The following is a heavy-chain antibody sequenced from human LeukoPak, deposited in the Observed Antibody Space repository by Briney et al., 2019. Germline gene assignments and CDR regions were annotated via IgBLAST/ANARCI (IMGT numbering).Heavy chain of an antibody. CDR3: ARDYYDFWSGYYLYGMDV. V-gene: IGHV1-18*04. J-gene: IGHJ6*02. CDR2: ISAYNGNT. D-gene: IGHD3-3*01. CDR1: GYSFTAFY. Sequence: ASVKVSCKTSGYSFTAFYIHWVRQAPGQGLEWMGWISAYNGNTNYAQKLQGRVTMTTDTSTSTAYMELRSLRSDDTAVYYCARDYYDFWSGYYLYGMDVWGQGTTVTVSS.